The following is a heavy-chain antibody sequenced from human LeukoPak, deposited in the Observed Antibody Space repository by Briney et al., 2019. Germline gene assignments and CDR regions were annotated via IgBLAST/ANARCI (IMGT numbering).Heavy chain of an antibody. CDR2: ISSSSSYI. V-gene: IGHV3-21*01. Sequence: GGSLRLSCAASGFTFSSYSMNWVRQAPGKGLEWVSSISSSSSYIYYADSVKGRFTISRDNAKDSLYLQMNSLRAEDTAVYYCARDIIPTPNDSSGYYLFDYWGQGTLVTVSS. D-gene: IGHD3-22*01. J-gene: IGHJ4*02. CDR1: GFTFSSYS. CDR3: ARDIIPTPNDSSGYYLFDY.